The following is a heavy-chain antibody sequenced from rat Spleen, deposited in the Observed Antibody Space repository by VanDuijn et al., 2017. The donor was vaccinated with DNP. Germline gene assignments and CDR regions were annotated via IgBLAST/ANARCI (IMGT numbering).Heavy chain of an antibody. D-gene: IGHD1-5*01. Sequence: EVQLQESGPGLVKPSQSLSLTCSVPGYSITSNSWGWIRNFPGNKLEWMGYINSAGSTNYNPSLKSRISITRDTSKNQFFLQLNSVTTEDTATYYCARLGTQGFAYWGQGTLVTVSS. J-gene: IGHJ3*01. CDR2: INSAGST. V-gene: IGHV3-3*01. CDR1: GYSITSNS. CDR3: ARLGTQGFAY.